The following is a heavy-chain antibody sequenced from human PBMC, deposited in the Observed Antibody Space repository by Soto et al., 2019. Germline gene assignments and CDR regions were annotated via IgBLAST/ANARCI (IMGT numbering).Heavy chain of an antibody. CDR2: ISYDGSNK. J-gene: IGHJ5*02. V-gene: IGHV3-30-3*01. CDR3: ARDPQTDLYSSGWYFWFDP. D-gene: IGHD6-19*01. Sequence: GGSLRLSCAASGFTFSSYAMHWVRQAPGKGLEWVAVISYDGSNKYYADSVKGRFTISRDNSKNTLYLQMNSLRAEDTAVYYCARDPQTDLYSSGWYFWFDPWGQGTLVTVSS. CDR1: GFTFSSYA.